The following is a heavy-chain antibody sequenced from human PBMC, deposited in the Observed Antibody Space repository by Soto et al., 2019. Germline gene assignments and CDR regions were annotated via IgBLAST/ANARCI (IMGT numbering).Heavy chain of an antibody. CDR2: IQSGGST. CDR1: GFTVSSKY. Sequence: EVQLVESGGGLVQPGGSLRLSCAASGFTVSSKYMSWVRQAPGKGLEWVSLIQSGGSTYYAGSVKGRFTISRDNSENTLFLQMNSLRVEDRAVYYGTGDDAHCSGGRCYGVPMDFW. V-gene: IGHV3-66*01. D-gene: IGHD2-15*01. J-gene: IGHJ6*03. CDR3: TGDDAHCSGGRCYGVPMDF.